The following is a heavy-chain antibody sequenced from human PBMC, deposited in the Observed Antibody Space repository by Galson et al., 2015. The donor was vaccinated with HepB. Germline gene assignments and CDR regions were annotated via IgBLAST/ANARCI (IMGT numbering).Heavy chain of an antibody. D-gene: IGHD2-8*01. CDR1: GFTFSDHY. J-gene: IGHJ5*02. CDR3: ASKLRYCTNGVCYFNWFDP. CDR2: TKNKASSYAT. V-gene: IGHV3-72*01. Sequence: SLRLSCAASGFTFSDHYIDWVRQAPGKGLEWVGRTKNKASSYATEYAASVKGRFSISRDDSENSLYLEMNNLETEDTAVYYCASKLRYCTNGVCYFNWFDPWG.